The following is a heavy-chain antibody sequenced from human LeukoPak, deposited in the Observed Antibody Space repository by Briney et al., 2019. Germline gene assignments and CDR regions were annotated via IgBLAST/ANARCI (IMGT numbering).Heavy chain of an antibody. V-gene: IGHV3-64*01. J-gene: IGHJ3*02. Sequence: GGSLRLSCAASGFTFSSYAMHWVRQAPGKGLEYVSAISSNGGSTYYANSVKGRFTISRDNSKNTLYLQMGSLRAEDMAVYYCARGSXTGDXXFDXWGQGAMVTVSS. CDR3: ARGSXTGDXXFDX. CDR2: ISSNGGST. CDR1: GFTFSSYA. D-gene: IGHD1-1*01.